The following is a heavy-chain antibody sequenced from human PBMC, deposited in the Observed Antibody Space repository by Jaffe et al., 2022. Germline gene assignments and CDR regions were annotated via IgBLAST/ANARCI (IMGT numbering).Heavy chain of an antibody. J-gene: IGHJ4*02. Sequence: QVQLVESGGGVVQPGGSLRLSCAASGFTFSSYGMHWVRQAPGKGLEWVAKIRYNGNDKYYTDSVKGRFTISRDNSKNTLYLQMNSLRAEDTAVYYCAKVDVVAGTGNFDYWGQGTLVTVSS. V-gene: IGHV3-30*02. CDR1: GFTFSSYG. CDR3: AKVDVVAGTGNFDY. D-gene: IGHD5-12*01. CDR2: IRYNGNDK.